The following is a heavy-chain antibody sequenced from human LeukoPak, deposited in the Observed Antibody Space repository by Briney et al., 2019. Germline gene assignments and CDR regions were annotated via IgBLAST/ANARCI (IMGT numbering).Heavy chain of an antibody. Sequence: PSETLSLTCTVSGGSISSRSYCWGWIRQPPGKGLEWIGSIYYSGSTYYNPSLKSRVTISVDTSKNQFSLKLSSVTAADTAVYYCARRSLGWFDPWGQGTLVTVSS. CDR1: GGSISSRSYC. CDR3: ARRSLGWFDP. J-gene: IGHJ5*02. V-gene: IGHV4-39*01. D-gene: IGHD3-16*01. CDR2: IYYSGST.